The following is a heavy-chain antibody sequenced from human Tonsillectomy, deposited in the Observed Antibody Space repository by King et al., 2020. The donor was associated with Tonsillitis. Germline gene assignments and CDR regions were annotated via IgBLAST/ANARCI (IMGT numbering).Heavy chain of an antibody. CDR3: AIVGYIYFDY. CDR1: GFTFSSYS. J-gene: IGHJ4*02. D-gene: IGHD6-13*01. V-gene: IGHV3-48*01. Sequence: VQLVESGGGLVQPGGSLRLSCAASGFTFSSYSMNWVRQAPGKGLEWVSYISSSSSTIYYADSVKGRFTISRDNAKNSLYLQMNSLRAEDTAVYYCAIVGYIYFDYWGQGTLVTVSS. CDR2: ISSSSSTI.